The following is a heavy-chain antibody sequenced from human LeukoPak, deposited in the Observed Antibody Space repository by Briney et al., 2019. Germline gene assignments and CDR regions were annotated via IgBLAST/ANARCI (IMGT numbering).Heavy chain of an antibody. J-gene: IGHJ4*02. D-gene: IGHD2-15*01. CDR2: IYTGGTT. CDR1: GFTVSSNS. CDR3: VKDKYPVVVAATLDY. Sequence: AGSLRLSCAASGFTVSSNSMSWVRQAPGKGLVWVSVIYTGGTTYYADSVKGRFTISRDNSKNTLYLQMSSLRAEDTAVYYCVKDKYPVVVAATLDYWGQGTLVTVSS. V-gene: IGHV3-66*01.